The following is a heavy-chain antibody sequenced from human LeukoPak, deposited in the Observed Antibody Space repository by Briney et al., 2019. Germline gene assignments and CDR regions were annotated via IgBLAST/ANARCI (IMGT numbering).Heavy chain of an antibody. V-gene: IGHV4-59*01. CDR2: VSYSGST. D-gene: IGHD4-17*01. Sequence: SETLSLTCTVSGDSISTYYWSWIRQPPGEGLEWIGYVSYSGSTNYNPSLKSRLTISLDTSKSQFSLRLSSVTAADTAVYYCTRGRKFSEIYGFWFAPWGQGTLVTVSS. CDR1: GDSISTYY. CDR3: TRGRKFSEIYGFWFAP. J-gene: IGHJ5*02.